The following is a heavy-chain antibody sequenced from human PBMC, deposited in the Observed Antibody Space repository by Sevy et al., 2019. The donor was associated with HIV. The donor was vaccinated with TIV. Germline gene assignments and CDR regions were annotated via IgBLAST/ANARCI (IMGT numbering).Heavy chain of an antibody. CDR1: NGSISDYY. Sequence: KQSQTLSLTCTVSNGSISDYYWSWIRQPPGKGLEWIGYIYYTGSTNYNPSLKSRVTISIDTSKSQFSLKLSSVTAADTAVYFCARREDNWFDHWGQGTLVTVSS. V-gene: IGHV4-59*01. CDR3: ARREDNWFDH. CDR2: IYYTGST. J-gene: IGHJ5*02. D-gene: IGHD1-26*01.